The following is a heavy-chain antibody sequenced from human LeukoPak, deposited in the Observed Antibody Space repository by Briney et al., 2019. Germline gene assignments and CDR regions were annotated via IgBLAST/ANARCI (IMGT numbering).Heavy chain of an antibody. Sequence: PSETLSLTCAVYGGSFSGYHWSWIRQPPGKGLEWIGEINHSGSTNYNPSLKSRVTISVDTSKNQFSLKLSSVTAADTAVYYCARGDRPGYDYWGQGTLVTVSS. CDR3: ARGDRPGYDY. CDR2: INHSGST. D-gene: IGHD1-14*01. V-gene: IGHV4-34*01. J-gene: IGHJ4*02. CDR1: GGSFSGYH.